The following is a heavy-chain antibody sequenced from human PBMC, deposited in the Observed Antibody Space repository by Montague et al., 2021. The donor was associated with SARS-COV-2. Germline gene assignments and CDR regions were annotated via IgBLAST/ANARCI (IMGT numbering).Heavy chain of an antibody. Sequence: TLSLTCTVSGGSISSGGYYWSWIRQHPGKGLEWIGYIYYSGSTYYNPSLKSRVTISVDTSKNQFSLKLSSVTAADTAVYYCASAPSIFGVVITYFDYWGQGTLVTVSS. CDR2: IYYSGST. CDR3: ASAPSIFGVVITYFDY. J-gene: IGHJ4*02. D-gene: IGHD3-3*01. V-gene: IGHV4-31*03. CDR1: GGSISSGGYY.